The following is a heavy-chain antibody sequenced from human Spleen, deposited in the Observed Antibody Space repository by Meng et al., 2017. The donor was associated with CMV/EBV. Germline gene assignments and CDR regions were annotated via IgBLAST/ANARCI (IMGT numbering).Heavy chain of an antibody. V-gene: IGHV3-53*01. CDR2: IYRDGRT. Sequence: GESLKISCAASGFTVSSNYMSWVRQAPGKGLEWVSVIYRDGRTYSADSVKGRFTISRDNSKNTLYLQINSLRAEDTAVYYCARVQYNILTGYVDCWGQGTLVTVSS. J-gene: IGHJ4*02. D-gene: IGHD3-9*01. CDR1: GFTVSSNY. CDR3: ARVQYNILTGYVDC.